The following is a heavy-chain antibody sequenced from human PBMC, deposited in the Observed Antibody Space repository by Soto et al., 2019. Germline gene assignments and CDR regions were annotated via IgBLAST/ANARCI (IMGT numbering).Heavy chain of an antibody. Sequence: PETLCITCALSGYSISSGYYWGWLRQPPGKGLEWIASIYHGGSTYYNPSLNSRVTLSIDMTNNHVSLILNSVTAADTAVYYCARVGPWVPYYYDSSPYNFENWFDPWGQGTLVTVSS. CDR1: GYSISSGYY. CDR2: IYHGGST. D-gene: IGHD3-22*01. CDR3: ARVGPWVPYYYDSSPYNFENWFDP. J-gene: IGHJ5*02. V-gene: IGHV4-38-2*01.